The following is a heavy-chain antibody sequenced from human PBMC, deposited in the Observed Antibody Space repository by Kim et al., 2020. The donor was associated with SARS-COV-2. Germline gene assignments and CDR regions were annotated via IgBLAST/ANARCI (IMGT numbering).Heavy chain of an antibody. CDR3: ARENQLLQVDAFDI. CDR2: INPNSGGT. Sequence: ASVKVSCKASGYTFTGYYMHWVRQAPGQGLEWMGWINPNSGGTNYAQKFQGWVTMTRDTSISTAYMELSRLRSDDTAVYYCARENQLLQVDAFDIWGQGTMVTVSS. V-gene: IGHV1-2*04. CDR1: GYTFTGYY. J-gene: IGHJ3*02. D-gene: IGHD2-2*01.